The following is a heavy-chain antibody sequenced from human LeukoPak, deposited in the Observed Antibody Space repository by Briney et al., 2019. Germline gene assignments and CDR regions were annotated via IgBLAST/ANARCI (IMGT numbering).Heavy chain of an antibody. CDR2: IYSTKSS. D-gene: IGHD4/OR15-4a*01. CDR3: ARHLWCGIGSKKKDALDI. CDR1: GASISGDY. V-gene: IGHV4-59*08. J-gene: IGHJ3*02. Sequence: SETLSLTCTVSGASISGDYWSWIRQPPGKGLEWIAYIYSTKSSNYNPSLKSRATISLDTSRNQLSLMLRSVTATDAAVYYCARHLWCGIGSKKKDALDIWGQGTVVTVSS.